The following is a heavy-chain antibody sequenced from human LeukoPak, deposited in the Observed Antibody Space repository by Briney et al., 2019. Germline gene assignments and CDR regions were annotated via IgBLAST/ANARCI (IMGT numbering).Heavy chain of an antibody. CDR1: GFTFSSYG. J-gene: IGHJ4*02. CDR2: ISYDGSNK. CDR3: ARDLFDDYTLDY. D-gene: IGHD3-16*01. V-gene: IGHV3-30*03. Sequence: GRSLRLSCAASGFTFSSYGMHWVRQAPGKGLEWVAVISYDGSNKYYADSVKGRFTISRDNSKNTLYLQMNSLRAEDTAVYYCARDLFDDYTLDYWGQGTLVTVSS.